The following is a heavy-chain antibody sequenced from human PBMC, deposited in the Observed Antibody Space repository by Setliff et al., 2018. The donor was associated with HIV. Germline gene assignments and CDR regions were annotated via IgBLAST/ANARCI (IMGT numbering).Heavy chain of an antibody. V-gene: IGHV7-4-1*02. Sequence: GASVQVSCKASGYTFTSYAMNWVRQAPGQGLEWMGRISTNTGNPTYAQGFTGRFVFSLDTSVSTAYLQISSLKAEDTAVYYCARKQSWSSGGEAFDIWGQGTRVTVSS. CDR3: ARKQSWSSGGEAFDI. J-gene: IGHJ3*02. CDR2: ISTNTGNP. CDR1: GYTFTSYA. D-gene: IGHD2-8*01.